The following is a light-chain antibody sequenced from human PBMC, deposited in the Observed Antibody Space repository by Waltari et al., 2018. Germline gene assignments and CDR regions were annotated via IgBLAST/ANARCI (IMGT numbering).Light chain of an antibody. CDR3: QQYGSSRT. Sequence: EIVLTQSPGTLSLSPGERATLSCRASQSVSSSYLAWYQQKPGQAPRLLIYGATSRGTGIPDRFGGSGSGTDFTLTISRLEPEDFAVYYCQQYGSSRTFGQGTKVEIK. CDR1: QSVSSSY. J-gene: IGKJ1*01. CDR2: GAT. V-gene: IGKV3-20*01.